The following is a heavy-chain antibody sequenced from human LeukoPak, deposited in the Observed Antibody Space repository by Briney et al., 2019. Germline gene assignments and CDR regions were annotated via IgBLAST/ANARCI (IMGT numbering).Heavy chain of an antibody. D-gene: IGHD3-22*01. J-gene: IGHJ4*02. CDR1: GYTFTGYY. CDR2: INPNSRGT. CDR3: ARARYDSSGYYGY. Sequence: ASVKLSCQAPGYTFTGYYMHWVRQAPGQGLEWMGWINPNSRGTNYEQKFQVKVTMTRATSISTAYMELSRLRSDDTAVYYCARARYDSSGYYGYWGQGTLVTVSS. V-gene: IGHV1-2*02.